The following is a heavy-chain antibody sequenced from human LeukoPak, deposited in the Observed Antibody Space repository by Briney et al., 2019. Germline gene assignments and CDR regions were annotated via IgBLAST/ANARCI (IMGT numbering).Heavy chain of an antibody. Sequence: GASVKVSCKASGYSFTGYYIQWVRQAPGQGLEWMGSINPKSGGTNYAQKFQGRVTMTSDTSISTVYMELTTLTSDDTAVFYCARDMIQGVMGYWGQGTLVTVSS. J-gene: IGHJ4*02. CDR1: GYSFTGYY. V-gene: IGHV1-2*02. CDR3: ARDMIQGVMGY. CDR2: INPKSGGT. D-gene: IGHD3-10*01.